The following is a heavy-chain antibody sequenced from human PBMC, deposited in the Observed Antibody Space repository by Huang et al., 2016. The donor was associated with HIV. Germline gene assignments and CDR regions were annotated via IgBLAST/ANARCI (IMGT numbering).Heavy chain of an antibody. J-gene: IGHJ5*02. CDR2: IYYSGTK. D-gene: IGHD2-15*01. Sequence: QVQLQESGPGPVKPSQTLSLTCTVSGDSISSGGYLWSWIRQSPGKGLEWIGSIYYSGTKSYNPSLRSRGTRSVDTAKNQFSLRLTSVTAEDTAVYYCARDRITQCNGGRCYSDWSDPWGQGTLVIVSS. V-gene: IGHV4-30-4*08. CDR1: GDSISSGGYL. CDR3: ARDRITQCNGGRCYSDWSDP.